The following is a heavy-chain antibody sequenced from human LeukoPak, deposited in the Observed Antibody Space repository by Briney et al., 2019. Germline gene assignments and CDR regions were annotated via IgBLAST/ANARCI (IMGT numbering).Heavy chain of an antibody. V-gene: IGHV3-33*06. CDR1: GFTFSSYG. D-gene: IGHD6-19*01. CDR3: AKVGGHGSGWFYYYYYMDV. J-gene: IGHJ6*03. CDR2: IWYDGSNK. Sequence: PGRSLRLSCAASGFTFSSYGMHWVRQAPGKGLEWVAVIWYDGSNKYYADSVKGRLTISRDNSKNTLYLQMNSLRAEDTAVYYCAKVGGHGSGWFYYYYYMDVWGKGTTVTVSS.